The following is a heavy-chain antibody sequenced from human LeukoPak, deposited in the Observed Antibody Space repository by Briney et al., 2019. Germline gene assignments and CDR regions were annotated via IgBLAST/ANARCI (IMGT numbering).Heavy chain of an antibody. V-gene: IGHV4-39*01. CDR1: GGSISSSSYY. D-gene: IGHD3-22*01. J-gene: IGHJ3*02. CDR2: IYYSGST. CDR3: AKRLNYYDSSGYYRIGAFDI. Sequence: PSETLSLTCTVSGGSISSSSYYWGWIRQPPGTGLGWIGSIYYSGSTYYNPSLKSRVTISVDTSKNQFSLKLSSVTAADTAVYYCAKRLNYYDSSGYYRIGAFDIWGQGTMVTVSS.